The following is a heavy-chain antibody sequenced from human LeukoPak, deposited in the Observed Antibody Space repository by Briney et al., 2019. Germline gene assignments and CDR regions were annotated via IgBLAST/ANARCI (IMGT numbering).Heavy chain of an antibody. D-gene: IGHD6-13*01. J-gene: IGHJ5*02. CDR3: ARAYYSSSWYGRFNWFDP. V-gene: IGHV4-34*01. Sequence: PSETLSLTCAVYGGSFSGYYWSWIRQPPGKGLEWIGEINHSGSTNYNPSLKSRVTISVDTSKNQFSLKLSSVTAADTAVYYCARAYYSSSWYGRFNWFDPWGQGTLVTVSS. CDR2: INHSGST. CDR1: GGSFSGYY.